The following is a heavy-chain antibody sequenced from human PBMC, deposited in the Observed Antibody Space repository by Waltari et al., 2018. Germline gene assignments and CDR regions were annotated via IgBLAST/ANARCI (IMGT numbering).Heavy chain of an antibody. CDR1: GGSISSYY. V-gene: IGHV4-59*01. Sequence: QVQLQESGPGLVKPSETLSLTCTVPGGSISSYYWSWIRQPPGKGLEWIGYIYYSGSTNYNPSLKSRVTISVDTSKNQFSLKLSSVTAADTAVYYCARVKGKRYSSGWYYYGMDVWGQGTTVTVSS. CDR2: IYYSGST. D-gene: IGHD6-19*01. CDR3: ARVKGKRYSSGWYYYGMDV. J-gene: IGHJ6*02.